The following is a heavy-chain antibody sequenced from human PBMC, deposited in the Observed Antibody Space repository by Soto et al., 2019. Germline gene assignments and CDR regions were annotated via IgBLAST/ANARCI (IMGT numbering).Heavy chain of an antibody. Sequence: SLRLSCTCFGFTFGDYAISWSRQAPGKGLEWVGVIRSKAYGETTDYGASVKGRFTILRDDSKSIAYLQLNSLQSEDTGVYYCTRYTYTSRYSYLGMDVWGHGTAVTVSS. V-gene: IGHV3-49*03. CDR1: GFTFGDYA. J-gene: IGHJ6*02. D-gene: IGHD1-1*01. CDR2: IRSKAYGETT. CDR3: TRYTYTSRYSYLGMDV.